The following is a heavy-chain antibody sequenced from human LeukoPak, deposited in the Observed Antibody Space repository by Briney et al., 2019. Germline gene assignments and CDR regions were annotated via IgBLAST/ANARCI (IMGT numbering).Heavy chain of an antibody. CDR2: ISWDGDNT. D-gene: IGHD6-19*01. CDR3: AKGNSIAVSAFFDY. Sequence: WGSLRLSCAASGFTFDDYTMSWVRQAPGKGLEWVALISWDGDNTYYADSVKGRFTISRDNSKNSLYLQMNSLRTEDTALYYCAKGNSIAVSAFFDYWGQGTLVTVSS. V-gene: IGHV3-43*01. J-gene: IGHJ4*02. CDR1: GFTFDDYT.